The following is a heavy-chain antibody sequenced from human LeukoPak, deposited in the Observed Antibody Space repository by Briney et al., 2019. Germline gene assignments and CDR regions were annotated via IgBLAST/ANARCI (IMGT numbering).Heavy chain of an antibody. CDR1: GDTLNNDD. CDR3: ARGNYGDPNWFDP. J-gene: IGHJ5*02. Sequence: GASVKVSFKASGDTLNNDDITWVRQAPGRGLEWMGRIVPIVEITNYAESFQGRVTITADKSTNTFYMQLASLMSSDTAIYFCARGNYGDPNWFDPWGQGTLVTVSS. D-gene: IGHD4-17*01. V-gene: IGHV1-69*04. CDR2: IVPIVEIT.